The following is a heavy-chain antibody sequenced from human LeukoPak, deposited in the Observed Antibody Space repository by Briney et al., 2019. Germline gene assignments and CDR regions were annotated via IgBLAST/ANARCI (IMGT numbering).Heavy chain of an antibody. J-gene: IGHJ4*02. CDR3: ARDRGGRDFDY. V-gene: IGHV3-48*01. CDR2: IDSGSSSI. D-gene: IGHD3-16*01. CDR1: GITLSSHS. Sequence: GGSLRLSCAASGITLSSHSMHWVRQAPGKGLEWVSFIDSGSSSIHYAASVQGRFTISRDNAKNSLYLQMNSLRAEDTAVYYCARDRGGRDFDYWGQGTLVTVSS.